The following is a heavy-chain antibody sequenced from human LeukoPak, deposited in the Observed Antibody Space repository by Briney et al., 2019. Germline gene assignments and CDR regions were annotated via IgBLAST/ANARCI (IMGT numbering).Heavy chain of an antibody. CDR2: ISGNGGDT. CDR1: GISFSSHG. J-gene: IGHJ4*02. Sequence: PGGSLRLSCAASGISFSSHGMNWVRQAPGKGLEWVSTISGNGGDTYYADSVKGRFTISRDNSKNTLYLQMNSLRADDTAINYCAKGAYNDDWGQGTLVTVSS. D-gene: IGHD3-3*01. CDR3: AKGAYNDD. V-gene: IGHV3-23*01.